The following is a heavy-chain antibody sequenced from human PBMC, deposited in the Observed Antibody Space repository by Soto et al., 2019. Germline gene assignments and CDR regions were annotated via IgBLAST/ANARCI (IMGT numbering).Heavy chain of an antibody. J-gene: IGHJ4*02. CDR2: IYYSGST. V-gene: IGHV4-39*01. D-gene: IGHD6-6*01. CDR1: GGSISSSSYY. Sequence: SETLSLTCTVSGGSISSSSYYWGWIRQPPGKGLEWIGSIYYSGSTYYNPSLKSRVTISVDTSKNQFSLKVTSATAADTAVYFCVRVYGRSSCFFDSWGQGTLVIVSS. CDR3: VRVYGRSSCFFDS.